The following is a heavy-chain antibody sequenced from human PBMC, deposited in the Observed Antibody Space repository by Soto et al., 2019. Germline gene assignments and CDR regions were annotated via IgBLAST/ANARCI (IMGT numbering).Heavy chain of an antibody. J-gene: IGHJ6*02. CDR2: ISDRGDST. Sequence: PGGSLRLSCAASGFAFNSYAMTWVRQAPGKGVEWVSGISDRGDSTYYAEFVKGRFSISRDISKDTVYLQMNSLIDEDTARYYCAKETPFTRCGASSSQDDFYYEMDVWGRGTTVTV. CDR3: AKETPFTRCGASSSQDDFYYEMDV. V-gene: IGHV3-23*01. D-gene: IGHD6-6*01. CDR1: GFAFNSYA.